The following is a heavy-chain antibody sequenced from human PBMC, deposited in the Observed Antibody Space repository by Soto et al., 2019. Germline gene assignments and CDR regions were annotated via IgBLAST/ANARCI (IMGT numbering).Heavy chain of an antibody. V-gene: IGHV1-18*01. CDR2: ISAYNGNT. J-gene: IGHJ4*02. CDR1: GYTFTSYG. Sequence: ASVKVSCKASGYTFTSYGISWVRRAPGQGLEWMGWISAYNGNTNYAQKLQGRVTMTTDTSTSTAYMELRSLRSDDTAVYYCARDYYDSSGYYLGGDYWGQGTLVTVSS. CDR3: ARDYYDSSGYYLGGDY. D-gene: IGHD3-22*01.